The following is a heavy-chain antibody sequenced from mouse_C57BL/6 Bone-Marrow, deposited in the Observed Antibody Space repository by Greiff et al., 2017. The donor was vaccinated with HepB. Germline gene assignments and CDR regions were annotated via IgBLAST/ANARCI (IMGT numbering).Heavy chain of an antibody. D-gene: IGHD4-1*01. CDR3: ARGGTGTWYFDV. CDR2: INPSNGGT. Sequence: QVQLQQPGTELVKPGASVKLSCKASGYTLTSYWMHWVKQRPGQGLEWIGNINPSNGGTNYNEKFKSKATLTVDKSSSTAYMQLSSLTSEDSAVYYCARGGTGTWYFDVWGTGTTVTVSS. CDR1: GYTLTSYW. J-gene: IGHJ1*03. V-gene: IGHV1-53*01.